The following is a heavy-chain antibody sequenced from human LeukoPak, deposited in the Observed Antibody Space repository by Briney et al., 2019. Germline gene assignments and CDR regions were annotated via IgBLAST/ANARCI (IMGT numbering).Heavy chain of an antibody. CDR2: ISGSGGST. CDR3: AKQLGYCSDGSCYFPY. Sequence: GGSLRLSCAASGFTFSSYAMSWVRQAPGKGLEWVSAISGSGGSTYYADSVQGRFTISRDNSKSTLCLQMDSLRAEDTAVYYCAKQLGYCSDGSCYFPYWGQGTLVTVSS. CDR1: GFTFSSYA. J-gene: IGHJ4*02. V-gene: IGHV3-23*01. D-gene: IGHD2-15*01.